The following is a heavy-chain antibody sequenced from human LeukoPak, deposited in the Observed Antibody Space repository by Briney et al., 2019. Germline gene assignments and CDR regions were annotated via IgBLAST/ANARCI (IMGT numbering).Heavy chain of an antibody. V-gene: IGHV3-30*02. CDR2: IRYDGNNK. J-gene: IGHJ4*02. D-gene: IGHD1-14*01. Sequence: GGSLRLSCTASGFTFSSAGMHWVRQAPGKGLEWVSYIRYDGNNKYYGDSVKGRLTVSRDNSKNTLYLQMNSLRVEDTAVYYCARTYNPDYWGQGTLVTVSS. CDR1: GFTFSSAG. CDR3: ARTYNPDY.